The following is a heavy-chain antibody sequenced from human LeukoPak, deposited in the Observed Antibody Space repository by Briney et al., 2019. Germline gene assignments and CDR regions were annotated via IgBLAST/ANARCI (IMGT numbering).Heavy chain of an antibody. D-gene: IGHD6-6*01. V-gene: IGHV4-59*01. J-gene: IGHJ3*02. Sequence: SETLSLTCTVSGGSISSYCWSWIRQPPGKGLEWIGYIYYSGSTHYNPSLQSRVSISIDTSKKHFSLKLRSVTAVDTAVYYCAREISIAARPNAFDIWGQGTMVTVSS. CDR2: IYYSGST. CDR1: GGSISSYC. CDR3: AREISIAARPNAFDI.